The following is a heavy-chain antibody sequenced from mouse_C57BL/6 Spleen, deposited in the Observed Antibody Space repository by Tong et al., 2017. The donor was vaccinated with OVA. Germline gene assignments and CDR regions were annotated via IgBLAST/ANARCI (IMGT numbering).Heavy chain of an antibody. D-gene: IGHD2-14*01. CDR2: INPGSGGT. Sequence: EVQLQESGPELVKPGASVKISCKTSGYTFTEYTMHWVKQSHGKSLEWIGVINPGSGGTNYNEKFKGKATLTVDKSSSTAYMQLKSLTSEESAVYYCARGEVRRYFDYWGKGTTLTVSS. J-gene: IGHJ2*01. CDR3: ARGEVRRYFDY. V-gene: IGHV1-42*01. CDR1: GYTFTEYT.